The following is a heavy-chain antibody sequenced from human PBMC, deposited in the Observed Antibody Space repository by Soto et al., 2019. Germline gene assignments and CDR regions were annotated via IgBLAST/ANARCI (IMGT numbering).Heavy chain of an antibody. Sequence: QVQLVQSGAELKKPGSSVKVSCKASGDTFSGYPINWVRQAPGEGLEWMGRIIPAFGTTNDAQRFEGRVTFPADESTNTASMELRGLLSEDTAVYYWARDGGFGELKYWGPGTLVTVSS. CDR2: IIPAFGTT. CDR1: GDTFSGYP. J-gene: IGHJ4*02. CDR3: ARDGGFGELKY. V-gene: IGHV1-69*18. D-gene: IGHD3-10*01.